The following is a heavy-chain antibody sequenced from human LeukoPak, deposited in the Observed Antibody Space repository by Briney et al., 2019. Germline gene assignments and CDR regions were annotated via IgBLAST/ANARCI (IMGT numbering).Heavy chain of an antibody. D-gene: IGHD2-15*01. J-gene: IGHJ4*02. Sequence: SETLSLTCTVSGGSISSSSYYWSWIRQPPGKGLEWIGEINHSGSTNYNPSLKSRVTISVDTSKNQFSLKLSSVTAADTAVYYCARAFRRYCSGGSCYSPFLDYWGQGTLVTVSS. CDR2: INHSGST. CDR1: GGSISSSSYY. CDR3: ARAFRRYCSGGSCYSPFLDY. V-gene: IGHV4-39*07.